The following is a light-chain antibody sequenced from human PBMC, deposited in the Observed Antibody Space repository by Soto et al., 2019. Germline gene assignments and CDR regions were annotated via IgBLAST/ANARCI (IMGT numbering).Light chain of an antibody. V-gene: IGKV3-20*01. CDR1: QSISSSY. CDR2: GAS. Sequence: EIVLTQSPGTLYLSPGERATLACRASQSISSSYLAWYQQKPGQAPRLLIYGASSRATGIPDRFSGSGSGTDFTLTISRLEPEDFAVYYCQFFGSSRYTFGQGTKLEIK. CDR3: QFFGSSRYT. J-gene: IGKJ2*01.